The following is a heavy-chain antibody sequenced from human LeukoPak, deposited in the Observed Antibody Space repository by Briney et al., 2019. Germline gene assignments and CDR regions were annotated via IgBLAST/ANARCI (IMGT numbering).Heavy chain of an antibody. CDR3: ARATLNYYDSSGELDY. D-gene: IGHD3-22*01. CDR2: INPNSGGT. CDR1: GYTFTGYY. J-gene: IGHJ4*02. Sequence: ASVKVSCKASGYTFTGYYMHWVRQAPGQGLEWMGWINPNSGGTNYAQKFQGRVTMTRDTSISTAYMELSRLRSDDTAVYYCARATLNYYDSSGELDYWGQGTLVTVSS. V-gene: IGHV1-2*02.